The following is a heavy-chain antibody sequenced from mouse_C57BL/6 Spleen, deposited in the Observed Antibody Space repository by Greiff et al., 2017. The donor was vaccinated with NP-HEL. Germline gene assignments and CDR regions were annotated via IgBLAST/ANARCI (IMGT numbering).Heavy chain of an antibody. Sequence: EVMLVESGGGLVKPGGSLKLSCAASGFTFSSYAMSWVRQTPEKRLEWVATISDGGSYTYYPDNVKGRFTISRDNAKNNLYLQMSHLKSEDTAMYCCARDDPPDDWGQGTTLTVSS. V-gene: IGHV5-4*01. J-gene: IGHJ2*01. CDR3: ARDDPPDD. CDR2: ISDGGSYT. CDR1: GFTFSSYA.